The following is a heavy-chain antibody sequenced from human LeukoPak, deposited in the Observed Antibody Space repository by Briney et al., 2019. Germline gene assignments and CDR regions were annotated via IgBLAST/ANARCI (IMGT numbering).Heavy chain of an antibody. CDR1: GFTFSSYA. Sequence: GGSLRLSCAASGFTFSSYAMSWVRQAPGKGLEWVSSISSSSSYIYYADSVKGRFTISRDNAKNSLYLQMNSLRAEDTAVYYCASDDVDTAMVTGYWGQGTLVTVSS. D-gene: IGHD5-18*01. J-gene: IGHJ4*02. CDR3: ASDDVDTAMVTGY. V-gene: IGHV3-21*01. CDR2: ISSSSSYI.